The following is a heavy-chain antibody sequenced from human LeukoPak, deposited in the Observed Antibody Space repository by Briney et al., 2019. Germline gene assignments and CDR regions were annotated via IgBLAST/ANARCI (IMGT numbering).Heavy chain of an antibody. Sequence: ASVKVSCKASGYTFTGYYMHWVRQAPGQGLEWMGWINPNSGGTNYAQKFQGRVTMTRDTSISTAYMELSRLRSDDTAVYYCARDGSFGYSYGSDYWGQGTLVTVSS. J-gene: IGHJ4*02. V-gene: IGHV1-2*02. D-gene: IGHD5-18*01. CDR3: ARDGSFGYSYGSDY. CDR1: GYTFTGYY. CDR2: INPNSGGT.